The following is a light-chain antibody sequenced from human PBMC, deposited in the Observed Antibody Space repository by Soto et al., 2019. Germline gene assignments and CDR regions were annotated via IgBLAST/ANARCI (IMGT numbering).Light chain of an antibody. J-gene: IGLJ2*01. CDR3: SSYAGRNIVL. Sequence: QSVLTQPPSASGSPGQSVTIACTGTSSDLGGYKYVSWYQQHPGKAPKLMIYEVNKRPSGVPDRFSGSKSGHTASLTVSGLQADDEADYFCSSYAGRNIVLFGGGTKLTVL. CDR1: SSDLGGYKY. CDR2: EVN. V-gene: IGLV2-8*01.